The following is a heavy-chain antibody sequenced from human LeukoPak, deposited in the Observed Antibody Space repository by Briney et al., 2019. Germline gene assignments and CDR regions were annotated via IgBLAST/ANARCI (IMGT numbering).Heavy chain of an antibody. D-gene: IGHD6-13*01. V-gene: IGHV3-53*01. CDR2: IYSGGST. CDR1: GFTVSSNY. CDR3: ARGLKGIAAAGQVGAFDI. Sequence: GGSLRLSCAASGFTVSSNYMSWVRQAPGKGLEWVSVIYSGGSTYYADSVKGRFTISRDNSKNTLYLQTNSLRAEDTAVYYCARGLKGIAAAGQVGAFDIWGQGTMVTVSS. J-gene: IGHJ3*02.